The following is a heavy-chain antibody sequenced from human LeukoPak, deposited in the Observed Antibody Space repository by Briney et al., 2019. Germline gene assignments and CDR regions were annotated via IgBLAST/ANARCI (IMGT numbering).Heavy chain of an antibody. CDR2: TYSRSKLYN. V-gene: IGHV6-1*01. CDR1: GDSVSSNSAA. CDR3: ARGTSSGWCYSFDY. D-gene: IGHD6-19*01. J-gene: IGHJ4*02. Sequence: SPTLSLTCAISGDSVSSNSAAWNWIRQSPSRGLEWLGRTYSRSKLYNDYAVYVKSRITINPDTSKNQFSLQLNSVTPEDTAVYYCARGTSSGWCYSFDYWGPGNRCTVSS.